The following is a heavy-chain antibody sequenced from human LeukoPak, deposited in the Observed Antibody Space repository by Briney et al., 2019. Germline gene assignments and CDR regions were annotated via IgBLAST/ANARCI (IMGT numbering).Heavy chain of an antibody. CDR3: ARDLHSSGWYLYGMDV. D-gene: IGHD6-19*01. Sequence: SETLSLTCTVSGGSISSGYYWGWIRQPPGKGLEWIGSIYHSGSTYYNPSLKSRVTISVDTSKNQFSLKLSSVTAADTAVYYCARDLHSSGWYLYGMDVWAKGPRSPSP. J-gene: IGHJ6*02. CDR2: IYHSGST. CDR1: GGSISSGYY. V-gene: IGHV4-38-2*02.